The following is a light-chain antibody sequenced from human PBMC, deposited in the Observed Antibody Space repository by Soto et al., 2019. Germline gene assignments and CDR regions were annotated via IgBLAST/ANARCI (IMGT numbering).Light chain of an antibody. CDR3: QQYHNWPA. CDR2: GAA. Sequence: EIVMTQSPATLSVSPGERATLSCRASQSVFSSLAWFQQKPGQAPRLLIYGAATRATGIPARFSGSGSGTEFTLTISSLQSEDVAIYYCQQYHNWPAFGQGTKVEVK. CDR1: QSVFSS. J-gene: IGKJ1*01. V-gene: IGKV3-15*01.